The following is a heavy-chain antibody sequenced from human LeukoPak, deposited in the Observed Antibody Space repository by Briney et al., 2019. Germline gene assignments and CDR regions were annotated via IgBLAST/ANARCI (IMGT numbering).Heavy chain of an antibody. CDR1: GLTFSGSA. D-gene: IGHD2-15*01. J-gene: IGHJ4*02. CDR2: ISGSGNST. V-gene: IGHV3-23*01. CDR3: AKVLVLVSANRYYFDY. Sequence: PGGSLRLSCAASGLTFSGSAMSWVRQAPGKGLEWVSLISGSGNSTYYADSVKGRFTISGDNSKNTLYLQMNSLRAEDTAVYYCAKVLVLVSANRYYFDYWGQGTLVTVSS.